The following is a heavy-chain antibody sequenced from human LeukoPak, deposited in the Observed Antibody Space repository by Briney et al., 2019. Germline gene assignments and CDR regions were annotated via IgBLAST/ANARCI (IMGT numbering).Heavy chain of an antibody. Sequence: GASVTVSCKASGYTFTGYYLHWVRQAPGQGLEGMGWINPNSGDTNYAQKFQGRVTMTRDTSISTAYMELSRLRSDDTAVYYCAREMYYDFWRGSDYWGQGTLVTVSS. CDR1: GYTFTGYY. J-gene: IGHJ4*02. CDR3: AREMYYDFWRGSDY. CDR2: INPNSGDT. D-gene: IGHD3-3*01. V-gene: IGHV1-2*02.